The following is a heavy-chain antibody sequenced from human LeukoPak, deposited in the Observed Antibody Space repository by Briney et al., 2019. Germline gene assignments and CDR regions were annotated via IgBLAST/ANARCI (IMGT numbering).Heavy chain of an antibody. J-gene: IGHJ5*02. CDR2: INHSGST. CDR3: ARRLGYSSSYWFDP. Sequence: SETLSLTCTVSGGSISSSSYYWGWIRQPPGKGLEWIGEINHSGSTNYNPSLKSRVTISVDTSKNQFSLKLSSVTAADTAVYYCARRLGYSSSYWFDPWGQGTLVTVSS. V-gene: IGHV4-39*07. D-gene: IGHD6-13*01. CDR1: GGSISSSSYY.